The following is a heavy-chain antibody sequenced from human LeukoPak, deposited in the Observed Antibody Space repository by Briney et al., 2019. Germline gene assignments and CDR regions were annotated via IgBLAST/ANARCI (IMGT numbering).Heavy chain of an antibody. CDR1: GYSFTSYW. CDR3: ARPPYGSEHHDAFDI. J-gene: IGHJ3*02. D-gene: IGHD3-10*01. V-gene: IGHV5-51*01. Sequence: GESLQISCKGSGYSFTSYWIGWVRQMPGKGLEWMGIIYPGDSDTRYSPSFQGQVTISADKSISTAYLQWSSLKAPDTAMYYCARPPYGSEHHDAFDIWGQGTMVTVSS. CDR2: IYPGDSDT.